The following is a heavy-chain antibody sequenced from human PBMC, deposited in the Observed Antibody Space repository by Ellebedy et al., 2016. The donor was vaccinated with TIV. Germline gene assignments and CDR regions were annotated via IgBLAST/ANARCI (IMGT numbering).Heavy chain of an antibody. CDR1: GGIFSNYA. CDR2: IIPMVGMA. J-gene: IGHJ5*02. V-gene: IGHV1-69*10. D-gene: IGHD2-2*01. Sequence: AASVKVSCKASGGIFSNYAISWVRQAPGQGLEWMGGIIPMVGMANYAHKFQGRVTITADKSTTTAYMDLSSLRSDDTAVYYCARDPCSSTGCQTRGNWFDTWGQGTLVTVSS. CDR3: ARDPCSSTGCQTRGNWFDT.